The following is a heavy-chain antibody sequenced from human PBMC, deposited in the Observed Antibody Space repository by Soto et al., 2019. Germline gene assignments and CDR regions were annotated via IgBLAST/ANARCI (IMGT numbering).Heavy chain of an antibody. D-gene: IGHD3-10*01. V-gene: IGHV4-59*01. J-gene: IGHJ4*02. CDR2: IYYSGST. CDR3: ARGGPEPFDY. Sequence: ATLSLTCTVSGGSISSYYWSWIRQPPGKGLEWIGYIYYSGSTNYNPSLKSRVTISVDTSKNQFSLKLSSVTAADTAVYYCARGGPEPFDYWGQGTLVTVSS. CDR1: GGSISSYY.